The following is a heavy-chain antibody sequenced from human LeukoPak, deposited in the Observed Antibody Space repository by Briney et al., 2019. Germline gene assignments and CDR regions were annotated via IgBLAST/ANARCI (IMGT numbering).Heavy chain of an antibody. CDR3: ARDLVGGWDDSSGYYCGYFDY. J-gene: IGHJ4*02. CDR2: ISYDGNNK. D-gene: IGHD3-22*01. Sequence: PGRSLRLSCAASGFTFAIYAMHWVRQAPGKGLEWVAVISYDGNNKYYADSVKGRFTISRDNSKNTLYLQMNSLRAEDTAVYYCARDLVGGWDDSSGYYCGYFDYWGQGTLVTVSS. CDR1: GFTFAIYA. V-gene: IGHV3-30-3*01.